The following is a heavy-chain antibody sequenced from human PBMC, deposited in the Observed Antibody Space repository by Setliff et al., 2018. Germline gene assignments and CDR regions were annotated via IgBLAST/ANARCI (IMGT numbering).Heavy chain of an antibody. D-gene: IGHD7-27*01. J-gene: IGHJ4*02. V-gene: IGHV3-30*02. CDR2: VRFDGSNK. Sequence: GGSLSLSRAASGFTFSTFGFHWVRQAPGKGLEWVAFVRFDGSNKEYADSVKGRFTLSRDNLKNTLYLQMNSLRAEDTAVYYCVRDLHWGFDYWGLGTLVTVSS. CDR1: GFTFSTFG. CDR3: VRDLHWGFDY.